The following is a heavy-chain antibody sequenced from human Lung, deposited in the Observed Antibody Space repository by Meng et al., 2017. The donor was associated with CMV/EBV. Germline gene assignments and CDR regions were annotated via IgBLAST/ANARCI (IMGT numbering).Heavy chain of an antibody. V-gene: IGHV5-51*01. CDR2: IYPGDPDI. J-gene: IGHJ6*02. CDR1: GYSFAKYW. CDR3: ARRGGDSSLPEYYFYGMDV. Sequence: XVSCKGSGYSFAKYWIGWVRQMPGKGLEWMGIIYPGDPDIRYSPSFQGQVTISVDKSISTAYLQWRRLKTSDTAIYYCARRGGDSSLPEYYFYGMDVWGQGTTVTVSS. D-gene: IGHD6-6*01.